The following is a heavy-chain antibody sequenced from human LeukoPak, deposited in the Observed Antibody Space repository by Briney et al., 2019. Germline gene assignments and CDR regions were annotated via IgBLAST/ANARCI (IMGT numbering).Heavy chain of an antibody. CDR1: GGSISSSSYC. V-gene: IGHV4-39*01. Sequence: PSETLSLTCTVSGGSISSSSYCWGLIRQPPGKGLEWIGSSYYSGSTYYNPSLKSRVTISVDTSKNQFSLKLSSVTAAGTAMYYCARDVLLWFGELLRYFDHWGQGTLVTVSS. CDR2: SYYSGST. J-gene: IGHJ4*02. D-gene: IGHD3-10*01. CDR3: ARDVLLWFGELLRYFDH.